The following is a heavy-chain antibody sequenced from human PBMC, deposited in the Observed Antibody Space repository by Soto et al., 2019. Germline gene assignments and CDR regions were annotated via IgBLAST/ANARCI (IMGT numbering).Heavy chain of an antibody. J-gene: IGHJ4*02. D-gene: IGHD3-16*01. CDR3: AISQDRGGRTTFIY. Sequence: PGGSLRLSCAVSGFTFDDNAMHWVRQAPEKGLEWVSGINWKSDVSYADSVKGRFTISRDNAENSLYLQMNSLRAEDTALYYCAISQDRGGRTTFIYWGQGTQVTVSS. CDR2: INWKSDV. V-gene: IGHV3-9*01. CDR1: GFTFDDNA.